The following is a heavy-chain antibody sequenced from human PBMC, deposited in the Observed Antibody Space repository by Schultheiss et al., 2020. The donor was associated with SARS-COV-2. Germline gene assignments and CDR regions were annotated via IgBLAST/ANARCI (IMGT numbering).Heavy chain of an antibody. V-gene: IGHV4-59*12. D-gene: IGHD2-15*01. CDR2: IYYSGST. CDR3: ARAHSVVVAATHFDY. CDR1: GGSISSYY. Sequence: SETLSLTCNVSGGSISSYYWSWIRQPPGKGLEWIGYIYYSGSTYYNPSLKSRVTISVDTSKNQFSLKLSSVTAADTAVYYCARAHSVVVAATHFDYWGQGTLVTVSS. J-gene: IGHJ4*02.